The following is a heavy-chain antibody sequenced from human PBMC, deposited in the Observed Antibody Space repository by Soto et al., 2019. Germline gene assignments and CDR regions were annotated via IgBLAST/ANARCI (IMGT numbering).Heavy chain of an antibody. V-gene: IGHV3-53*02. CDR1: GLTVSPYY. CDR3: AQGRNWGDGDY. J-gene: IGHJ4*02. Sequence: EVQLVETGGGLIQPGGSLRLSCAASGLTVSPYYMTWVRQAPGKGLEWVSVTYSVGSTYYADSVKGRFTISRDNSKNTLNLQRNSLRVEDTAVDYGAQGRNWGDGDYWGQGTLVTVSS. CDR2: TYSVGST. D-gene: IGHD7-27*01.